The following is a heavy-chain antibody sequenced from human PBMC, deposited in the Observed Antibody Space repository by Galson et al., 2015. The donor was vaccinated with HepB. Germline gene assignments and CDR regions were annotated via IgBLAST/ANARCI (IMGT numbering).Heavy chain of an antibody. V-gene: IGHV3-21*01. J-gene: IGHJ4*02. CDR3: AGQYSSGLPADY. CDR1: GFTFSSYS. Sequence: SLRLSCAASGFTFSSYSMNWVRQAPGKGLEWVSSISSSSSYIYYADSVKGRFTISRDNAKNSLYLQMNSLRAENTAVYYCAGQYSSGLPADYWGQGTLVTVSS. CDR2: ISSSSSYI. D-gene: IGHD6-19*01.